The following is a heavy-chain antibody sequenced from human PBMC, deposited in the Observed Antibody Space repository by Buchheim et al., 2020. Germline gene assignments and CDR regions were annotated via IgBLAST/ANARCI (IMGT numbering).Heavy chain of an antibody. CDR3: VRDWYGMDV. CDR1: GFTFSNFW. CDR2: TDSDGSST. J-gene: IGHJ6*02. V-gene: IGHV3-74*01. Sequence: QLVESGGGLVQPGGSLRLSCAASGFTFSNFWMHWVRQAPGKGLVWVSRTDSDGSSTDYADSVKGRFTISRANAKNTLYLQMNSLRPEDTAVYFCVRDWYGMDVWGRGTT.